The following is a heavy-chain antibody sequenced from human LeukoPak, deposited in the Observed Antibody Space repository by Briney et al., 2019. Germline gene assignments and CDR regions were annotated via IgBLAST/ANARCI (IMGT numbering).Heavy chain of an antibody. Sequence: GGSLRLSCAASGFISTIYWMGWVRQAPGKGLEWVANINQDGSEKYYVDSVKGRFTISRDSAKNSLYLQMNSLRAEDTAVYYCASTWPLDYWGQGTLVTVSS. V-gene: IGHV3-7*01. CDR2: INQDGSEK. CDR3: ASTWPLDY. J-gene: IGHJ4*02. CDR1: GFISTIYW.